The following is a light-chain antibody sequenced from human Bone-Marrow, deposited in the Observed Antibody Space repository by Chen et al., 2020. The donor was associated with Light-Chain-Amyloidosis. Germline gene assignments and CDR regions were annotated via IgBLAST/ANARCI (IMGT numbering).Light chain of an antibody. J-gene: IGLJ3*02. V-gene: IGLV1-40*01. CDR3: QSYDSSLSGYWV. Sequence: QSVLTPPPSASGAPGQRVPISCTGSSSNIGAGYDVHWYQQLPGPAPKLLIYGNSNRPSGVPDRFSGSKSGTSASLAITGLQAEDEADYYCQSYDSSLSGYWVFGGGTKLTVL. CDR1: SSNIGAGYD. CDR2: GNS.